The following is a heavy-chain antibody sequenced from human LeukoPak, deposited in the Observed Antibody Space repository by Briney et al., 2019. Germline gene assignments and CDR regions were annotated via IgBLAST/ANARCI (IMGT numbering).Heavy chain of an antibody. J-gene: IGHJ4*02. D-gene: IGHD4-11*01. CDR3: AQDAQRGFDYSNSLEH. V-gene: IGHV3-33*06. Sequence: PGTSLRLSCEASGLTFSHFGMHWVRQAPGKGLEWVAVIWSDATNQYYGDSVKGRFTISRDNFKKTVSLQMDSLRAEDTAVYYCAQDAQRGFDYSNSLEHWGQGSLVTVSS. CDR2: IWSDATNQ. CDR1: GLTFSHFG.